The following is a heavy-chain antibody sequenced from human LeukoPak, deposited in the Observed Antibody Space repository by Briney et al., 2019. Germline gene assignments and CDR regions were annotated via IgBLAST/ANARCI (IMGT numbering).Heavy chain of an antibody. J-gene: IGHJ6*03. V-gene: IGHV3-23*01. CDR3: AKMEGQRLYDYCMDV. D-gene: IGHD3-3*01. CDR2: MSGSGYYT. Sequence: GGSPRLSCAASGFAFSNFAMSWVRQAPGKGLEWVSAMSGSGYYTYYVESVKGRFTISRDNSKNTLYLHMNSLRADDTAVYYCAKMEGQRLYDYCMDVWGRGTTVTVSS. CDR1: GFAFSNFA.